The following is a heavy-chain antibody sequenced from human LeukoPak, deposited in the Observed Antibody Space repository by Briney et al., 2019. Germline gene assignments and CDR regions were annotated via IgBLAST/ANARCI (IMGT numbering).Heavy chain of an antibody. Sequence: GGSLRLSCAASGVTFRNAWMSWVRQAPGKGLEWVGRIKRITNGGTTDYAAPVKGRFTISRDDSKDTLYLQMNSLKTEDTAVYYCTTEGSIWFGESRVIDYWGQGTLVTVSS. D-gene: IGHD3-10*01. V-gene: IGHV3-15*01. CDR1: GVTFRNAW. J-gene: IGHJ4*02. CDR2: IKRITNGGTT. CDR3: TTEGSIWFGESRVIDY.